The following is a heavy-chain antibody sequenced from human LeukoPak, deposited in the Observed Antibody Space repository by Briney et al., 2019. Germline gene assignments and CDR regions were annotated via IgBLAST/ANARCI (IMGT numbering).Heavy chain of an antibody. J-gene: IGHJ3*02. V-gene: IGHV4-59*01. CDR2: IYYSGST. CDR3: ARVPYDILTGYPDAFDI. D-gene: IGHD3-9*01. CDR1: GGSFSGYY. Sequence: SETLSLTWAVYGGSFSGYYWSWIRQPPGKGLEWIGYIYYSGSTNYNPSLKSRVTISVDTSKNQFSLKLSSVTAADTAVYYCARVPYDILTGYPDAFDIWGQGTMVTVSS.